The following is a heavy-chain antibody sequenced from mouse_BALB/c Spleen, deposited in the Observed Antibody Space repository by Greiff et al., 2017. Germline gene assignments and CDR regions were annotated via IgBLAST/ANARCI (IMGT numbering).Heavy chain of an antibody. J-gene: IGHJ4*01. Sequence: EVQVVESGGGLVKPGGSLKLSCAASGFTFSSYAMSWVRQSPEKRLEWVAEISSGGSYTYYPDTVTGRFTISRDNAKNTLYLEMSSLRSEDTAMYYCARRDYRYDGYAMDYWGQGTSVTVSS. D-gene: IGHD2-14*01. CDR1: GFTFSSYA. CDR2: ISSGGSYT. V-gene: IGHV5-9-4*01. CDR3: ARRDYRYDGYAMDY.